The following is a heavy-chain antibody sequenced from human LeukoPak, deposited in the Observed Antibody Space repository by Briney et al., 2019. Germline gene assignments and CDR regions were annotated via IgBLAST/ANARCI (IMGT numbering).Heavy chain of an antibody. CDR1: GYTFTSYG. J-gene: IGHJ4*02. D-gene: IGHD6-13*01. CDR2: IIPILGIA. CDR3: AELPAAGRNFDY. V-gene: IGHV1-69*04. Sequence: PSVKVSCKASGYTFTSYGISWVRQTPGQGLEWMGRIIPILGIANYAQRFQGRVTITADKSTSTAYMELSSLRSEDTAVYYCAELPAAGRNFDYWGQGTLVTVSS.